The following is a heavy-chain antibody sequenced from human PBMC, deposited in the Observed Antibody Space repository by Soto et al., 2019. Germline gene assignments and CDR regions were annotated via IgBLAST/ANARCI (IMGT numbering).Heavy chain of an antibody. Sequence: QVPLQQSSPGLVKPSQTLSLTCAISGDSVSSDSVAWNWIRQSPSRGLEWLGRTYYRSKWYNDYAVSVKSRISINPDTSKNQFSLQLNSVTPEDTAVYYCARGHGDWFDPWGQGTLVTVSS. CDR1: GDSVSSDSVA. CDR3: ARGHGDWFDP. V-gene: IGHV6-1*01. D-gene: IGHD4-17*01. CDR2: TYYRSKWYN. J-gene: IGHJ5*02.